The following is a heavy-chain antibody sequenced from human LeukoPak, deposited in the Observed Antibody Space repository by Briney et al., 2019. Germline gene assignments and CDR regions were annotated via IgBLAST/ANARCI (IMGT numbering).Heavy chain of an antibody. CDR2: IWYDGSNK. J-gene: IGHJ3*02. V-gene: IGHV3-33*01. CDR3: ARSSSGEAFDI. D-gene: IGHD3-10*01. CDR1: GFTFSSYG. Sequence: PGGSLRLSCAASGFTFSSYGMHWVRQAPGKGLEWVAVIWYDGSNKYYADSVKGRFTISRGNSKNTLYLQMNSLRAGDTAVYYCARSSSGEAFDIWGQGTMVTVSS.